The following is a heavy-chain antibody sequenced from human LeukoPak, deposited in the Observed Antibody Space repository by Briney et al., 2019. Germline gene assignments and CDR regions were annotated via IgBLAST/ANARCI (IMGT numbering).Heavy chain of an antibody. J-gene: IGHJ4*02. Sequence: ASVKVSCKASGYIFTGYYMHWVRQAPGQGLEWMGWINLKSGGTNYAQKFQGRVTMTRDTSISTAYMELSRLTSDDTAVYYCARERPGIAVAGTGFAYWGQGTLVTVSS. CDR3: ARERPGIAVAGTGFAY. CDR2: INLKSGGT. D-gene: IGHD6-19*01. CDR1: GYIFTGYY. V-gene: IGHV1-2*02.